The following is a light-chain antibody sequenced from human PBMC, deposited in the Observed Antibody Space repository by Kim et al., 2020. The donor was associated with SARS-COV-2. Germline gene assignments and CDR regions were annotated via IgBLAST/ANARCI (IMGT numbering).Light chain of an antibody. CDR1: SGTIASNY. V-gene: IGLV6-57*04. CDR3: QSYDSSIYVV. Sequence: NFMLTQPHSVSESPGKTVTISCTRSSGTIASNYVQWYQQRPGSTPTTVIYEDNLRPSGVPDRFSGSIDSSSNSASLTISGLKTEDEADYYCQSYDSSIYVVFGGGTQLTVL. J-gene: IGLJ2*01. CDR2: EDN.